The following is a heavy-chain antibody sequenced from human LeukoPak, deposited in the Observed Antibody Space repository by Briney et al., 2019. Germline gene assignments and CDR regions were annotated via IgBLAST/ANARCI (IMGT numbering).Heavy chain of an antibody. J-gene: IGHJ3*01. CDR2: IKQDGSEK. V-gene: IGHV3-7*01. CDR3: ARAVSFGTEPYRFDV. Sequence: GGSLRLSCAASGFTFSRYWMCWVRQAPGKGLEWVANIKQDGSEKHYVDSGEGRFTISRDNAKNSVFLQMNSLRAADTAVYYCARAVSFGTEPYRFDVWGQGTMVTVSS. D-gene: IGHD3-16*01. CDR1: GFTFSRYW.